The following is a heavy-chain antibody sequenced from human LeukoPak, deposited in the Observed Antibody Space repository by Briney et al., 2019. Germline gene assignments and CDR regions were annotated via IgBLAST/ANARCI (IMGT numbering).Heavy chain of an antibody. J-gene: IGHJ6*02. Sequence: GGSLRLSCAASGFTFSSYAMSWVRQAPGKGLEWVSAISGSGGSTYYADSVKGRFTISRDNSKNTLYLQMNSLRAEDTAVYYCAKGGETYYDFWSGYYTGLYGMDVWGQGTTVTVSS. CDR1: GFTFSSYA. D-gene: IGHD3-3*01. CDR3: AKGGETYYDFWSGYYTGLYGMDV. CDR2: ISGSGGST. V-gene: IGHV3-23*01.